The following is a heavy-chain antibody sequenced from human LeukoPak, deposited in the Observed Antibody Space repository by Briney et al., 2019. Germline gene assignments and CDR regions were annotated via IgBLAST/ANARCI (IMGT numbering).Heavy chain of an antibody. V-gene: IGHV3-33*01. Sequence: GGSLRLSCAACGFTFSSYGMHLVRQAPGKGLEWVAVIWYDGSNKYYADSVKGRFTISRDNSKNTLYLQMNSLRAEDTAVYYCARDRRLKADAFDIWGQGTMVTVSS. CDR1: GFTFSSYG. J-gene: IGHJ3*02. CDR2: IWYDGSNK. CDR3: ARDRRLKADAFDI. D-gene: IGHD3-22*01.